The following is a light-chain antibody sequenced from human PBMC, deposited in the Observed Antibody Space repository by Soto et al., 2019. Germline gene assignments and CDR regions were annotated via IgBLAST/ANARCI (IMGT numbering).Light chain of an antibody. J-gene: IGKJ4*01. CDR3: QQSYSTPLT. Sequence: DTQMTQSPSSLSASIGDRVTITFRASQSISSYLNWYQQKPGKAPKLLMYAASSLQSGVPTRFGGSGSGTDFTLTISSLQPEDFATYYCQQSYSTPLTFGGGTKV. CDR1: QSISSY. V-gene: IGKV1-39*01. CDR2: AAS.